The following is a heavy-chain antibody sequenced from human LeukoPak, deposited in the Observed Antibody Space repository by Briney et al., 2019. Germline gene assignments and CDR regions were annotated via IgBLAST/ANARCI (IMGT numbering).Heavy chain of an antibody. Sequence: ASVMVSCKASGYTFTSYGISWVRQAPGQGLEWMGWFSAYNGNTNYAQKLQGRVTMTTDTSTSTAYMELRSLRSDDTAVYYCARDSGGSSSGSLYYYYYMDVWGKGTTVIVSS. J-gene: IGHJ6*03. V-gene: IGHV1-18*01. CDR2: FSAYNGNT. CDR3: ARDSGGSSSGSLYYYYYMDV. D-gene: IGHD6-6*01. CDR1: GYTFTSYG.